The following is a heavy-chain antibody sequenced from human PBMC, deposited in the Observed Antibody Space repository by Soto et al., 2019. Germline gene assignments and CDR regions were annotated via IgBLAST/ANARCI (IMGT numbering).Heavy chain of an antibody. Sequence: QVQLVESGGGVVQPGRSLRLSCAASGFTFSSYAMHWVRQAPGKGLEWVAVISYDGSNKYYADSVKGRFTISRDNSKNTLYLQVNSLRAEDTAVYYCARDDVDTAMVPCLDYWGQGTLVTVSS. V-gene: IGHV3-30-3*01. CDR2: ISYDGSNK. CDR3: ARDDVDTAMVPCLDY. J-gene: IGHJ4*02. CDR1: GFTFSSYA. D-gene: IGHD5-18*01.